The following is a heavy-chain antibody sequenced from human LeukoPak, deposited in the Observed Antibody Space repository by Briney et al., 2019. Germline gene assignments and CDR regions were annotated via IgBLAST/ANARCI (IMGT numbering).Heavy chain of an antibody. Sequence: GGSLRLSCVGSGFTFRSHAMSWVRQAPEKGLEFVSGIYENGGTTYYADSVKGRFSISRDDSKNTLYLQMDSLRGEDTAVYYCAKDFRIGYSAHFDYWGQGALVTVSS. CDR1: GFTFRSHA. J-gene: IGHJ4*02. D-gene: IGHD2-21*01. CDR2: IYENGGTT. V-gene: IGHV3-23*01. CDR3: AKDFRIGYSAHFDY.